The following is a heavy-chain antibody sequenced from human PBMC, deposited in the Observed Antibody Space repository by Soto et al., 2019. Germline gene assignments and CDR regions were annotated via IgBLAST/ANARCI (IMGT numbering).Heavy chain of an antibody. Sequence: QVQLVQSGAEVKKPGASVKVSCKASGYTFTSYHMHWVRQAPGQGPEWMGIINPSGGSTSYAQKFQRRVTMTRDTSTSTVYMELSSLRSEDTAVYYCARIYGSGTYDMDVWGQGTTVTVSS. CDR2: INPSGGST. J-gene: IGHJ6*02. D-gene: IGHD3-10*01. CDR1: GYTFTSYH. CDR3: ARIYGSGTYDMDV. V-gene: IGHV1-46*01.